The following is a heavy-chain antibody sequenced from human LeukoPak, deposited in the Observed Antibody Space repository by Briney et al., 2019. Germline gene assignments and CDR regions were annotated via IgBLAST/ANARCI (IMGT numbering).Heavy chain of an antibody. CDR3: ARERGGQSNDYLHGGPFDY. V-gene: IGHV1-2*02. CDR1: GYTFTSYY. J-gene: IGHJ4*02. D-gene: IGHD3-16*01. CDR2: INPNSGGT. Sequence: ASVKVSCKTSGYTFTSYYIHWVRQAPGQGLEWMGWINPNSGGTNYAQKFQGRVTMTRDTSISTAYMELSRLRSDDTAVYYCARERGGQSNDYLHGGPFDYWGQGTLVTVSS.